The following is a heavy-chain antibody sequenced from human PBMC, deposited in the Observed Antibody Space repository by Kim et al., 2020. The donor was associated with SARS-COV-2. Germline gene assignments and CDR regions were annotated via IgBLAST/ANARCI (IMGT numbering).Heavy chain of an antibody. CDR1: GFTFSNYG. D-gene: IGHD2-2*01. CDR2: ISFGGVT. J-gene: IGHJ4*02. Sequence: GGSLRLSCAASGFTFSNYGVSWVRQAPGKGLEWVSAISFGGVTDYADSVRGRFTTSRDNPKSTVYLQMNSLTAEDTAVYYCAGICGTTSCSDDYWGQGTLVTVSS. CDR3: AGICGTTSCSDDY. V-gene: IGHV3-23*01.